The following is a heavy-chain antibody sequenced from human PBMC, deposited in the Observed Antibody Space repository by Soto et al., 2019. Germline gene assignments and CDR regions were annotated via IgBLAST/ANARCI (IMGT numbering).Heavy chain of an antibody. CDR3: AREENCSDGICYSEYFQR. CDR1: GDTFSSYS. V-gene: IGHV1-69*13. CDR2: IIPVFGSA. D-gene: IGHD2-15*01. J-gene: IGHJ1*01. Sequence: ASVKLSCKASGDTFSSYSITWVRQAPGQGLEWMGGIIPVFGSANYAQKFQGRVTITADESTRTAYMELSSLRSEETAVYYCAREENCSDGICYSEYFQRWGQGTLVAVSS.